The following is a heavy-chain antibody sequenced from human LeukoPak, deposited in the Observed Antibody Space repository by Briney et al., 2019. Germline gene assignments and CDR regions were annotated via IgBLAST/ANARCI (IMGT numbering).Heavy chain of an antibody. Sequence: SETLSLTCTVSGGSISSYYWSWIRQPPGKGLEWLGYIYYSGSTNYNPSLKSRVTISVDTSKNQFSLKLSSVTAADTAVYYCARTPWNYYGSGSYYDYWGQGTLVTVSS. CDR3: ARTPWNYYGSGSYYDY. J-gene: IGHJ4*02. V-gene: IGHV4-59*08. D-gene: IGHD3-10*01. CDR1: GGSISSYY. CDR2: IYYSGST.